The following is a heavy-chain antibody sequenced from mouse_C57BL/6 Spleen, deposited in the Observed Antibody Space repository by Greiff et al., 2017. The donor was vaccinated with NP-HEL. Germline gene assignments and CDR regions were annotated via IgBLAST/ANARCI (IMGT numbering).Heavy chain of an antibody. Sequence: QVQLQQSGAELVRPGTSVKMSCKASGYTFTNYWIGWAKQRPGHGLEWIGDIYPGGGYTNYNEKFKGKATLTADKSSSTAYMQFSSLTSEDSAIYYCARIYYDYVGGMDYWGQGTSVTVSS. D-gene: IGHD2-4*01. CDR1: GYTFTNYW. V-gene: IGHV1-63*01. J-gene: IGHJ4*01. CDR2: IYPGGGYT. CDR3: ARIYYDYVGGMDY.